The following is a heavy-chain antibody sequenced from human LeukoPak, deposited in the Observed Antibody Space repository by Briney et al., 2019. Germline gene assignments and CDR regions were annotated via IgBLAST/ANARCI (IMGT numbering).Heavy chain of an antibody. V-gene: IGHV3-7*03. CDR1: GFSLNNYW. D-gene: IGHD2/OR15-2a*01. J-gene: IGHJ4*02. Sequence: GGSLRLSCAASGFSLNNYWMMWVRQAPGKGLEWVANIKSDGSDKYYVDSVKGRFTISRDNSKNTLYLQMNSLRAEDTAVYYCAFLNTRWFDYWGQGTLVTVSS. CDR3: AFLNTRWFDY. CDR2: IKSDGSDK.